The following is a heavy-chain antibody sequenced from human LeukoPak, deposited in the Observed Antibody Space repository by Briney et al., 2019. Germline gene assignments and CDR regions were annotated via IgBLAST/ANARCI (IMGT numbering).Heavy chain of an antibody. Sequence: GWSLRLSCAASGFTLSSYVMNWVGPAPGKGLEWVSYISISGSTIHYADSVKGRFTISRNNAKNALYLQMNSLRAEDMAVYYCARDRPRVGLDYWGQGTLVTVSS. CDR3: ARDRPRVGLDY. V-gene: IGHV3-48*03. CDR2: ISISGSTI. CDR1: GFTLSSYV. D-gene: IGHD2-2*01. J-gene: IGHJ4*02.